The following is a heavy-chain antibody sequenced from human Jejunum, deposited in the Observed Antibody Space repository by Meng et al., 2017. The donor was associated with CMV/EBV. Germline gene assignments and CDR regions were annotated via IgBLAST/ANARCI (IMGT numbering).Heavy chain of an antibody. V-gene: IGHV4-4*07. CDR3: ARGPGASTREGFDY. CDR2: FYSSDTY. J-gene: IGHJ4*02. CDR1: GGSINNYY. D-gene: IGHD1-26*01. Sequence: VRLPESGPGPGKPSETLSLPCTVSGGSINNYYWSWIRQSAGKGLEWIGRFYSSDTYNYHPSLNSRVTMSLDTSKNQFSLNLRSVTAADTAIYYCARGPGASTREGFDYWGLGTLVTVSS.